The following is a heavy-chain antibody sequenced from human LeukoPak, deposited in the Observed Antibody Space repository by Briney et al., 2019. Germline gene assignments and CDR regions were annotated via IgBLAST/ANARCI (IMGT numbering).Heavy chain of an antibody. CDR1: GFTFSSYS. Sequence: GRSLRLSCAASGFTFSSYSMNWVRQAPGKGLEWVSSISSSSSYIYYADSVKGRFTISRDNAKNSLYLQMNSLRAEDTAVYYCARDLVAGVELDYWGQGTLVTVSS. D-gene: IGHD6-19*01. V-gene: IGHV3-21*01. J-gene: IGHJ4*02. CDR2: ISSSSSYI. CDR3: ARDLVAGVELDY.